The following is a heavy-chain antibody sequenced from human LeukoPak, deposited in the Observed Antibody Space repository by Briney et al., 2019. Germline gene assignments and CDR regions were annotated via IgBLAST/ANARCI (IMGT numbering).Heavy chain of an antibody. V-gene: IGHV3-23*01. CDR3: AKRGIVIRAVIIIGFHNEAYYFDY. J-gene: IGHJ4*02. D-gene: IGHD3-10*01. CDR2: ISERGGST. Sequence: GGSLRLSCVVSGITLSNYGMSWVRPAPGKGLEWVSGISERGGSTNYADSVKGRFIISRDTSKNTVYLQMNSLRVEDTAVYFCAKRGIVIRAVIIIGFHNEAYYFDYWGQGILVTVSS. CDR1: GITLSNYG.